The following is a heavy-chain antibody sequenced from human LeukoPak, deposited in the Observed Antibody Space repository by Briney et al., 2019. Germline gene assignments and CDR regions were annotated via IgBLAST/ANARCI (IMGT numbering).Heavy chain of an antibody. V-gene: IGHV4-59*08. CDR3: ARSVRARYSGSHFDY. J-gene: IGHJ4*02. CDR2: IYYSGST. Sequence: PSETLSLTCTVSGGSISSYYWSWIRQPPGKGLEWIGYIYYSGSTNYNPSLKSRVTISVDTSKNQFSLKLSSVTAADTAVYYCARSVRARYSGSHFDYWGQGTLVTVSS. D-gene: IGHD1-26*01. CDR1: GGSISSYY.